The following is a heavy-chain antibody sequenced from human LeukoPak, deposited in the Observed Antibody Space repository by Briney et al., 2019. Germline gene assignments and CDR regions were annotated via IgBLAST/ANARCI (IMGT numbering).Heavy chain of an antibody. CDR2: ISYDGSNK. CDR1: GFTFSSYA. J-gene: IGHJ4*02. CDR3: AKEERGTYYYDSSGYYYESQAFDY. Sequence: GGSLRLSCAASGFTFSSYAMHWVRQAPGKGLEWVAVISYDGSNKYYADSVKGRFTISRDNSKNTLYLQMNSLRAEDTAVYYCAKEERGTYYYDSSGYYYESQAFDYWGQGTLVTVSS. V-gene: IGHV3-30-3*01. D-gene: IGHD3-22*01.